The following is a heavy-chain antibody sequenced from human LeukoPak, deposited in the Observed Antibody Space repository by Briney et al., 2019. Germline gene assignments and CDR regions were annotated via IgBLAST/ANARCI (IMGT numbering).Heavy chain of an antibody. D-gene: IGHD6-13*01. V-gene: IGHV3-74*01. CDR2: INTDGNST. J-gene: IGHJ4*02. CDR1: GSTFSTYW. Sequence: GGTLTLSCAASGSTFSTYWMHWVRQAPGKGLVWVSQINTDGNSTTYADSVKGRFTVSRDNAKNTLYLQMNSLRAEDTAVYYCARELASGDWGQGTLVTVSS. CDR3: ARELASGD.